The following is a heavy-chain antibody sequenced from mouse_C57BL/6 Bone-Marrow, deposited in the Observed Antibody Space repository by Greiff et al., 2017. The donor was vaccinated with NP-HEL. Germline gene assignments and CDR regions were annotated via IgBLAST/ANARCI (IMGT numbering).Heavy chain of an antibody. CDR1: GYTFTEYT. D-gene: IGHD1-1*01. Sequence: VKLVESGAELVKPGASVKLSCKASGYTFTEYTIHWVKQRSGQGLEWIGWFYPGSGSIKYNEKFKDKATLTADKSSSTVYMELSRLTSEDSAVYFCARHEDTGIRGYYFDYWGQGTTLTVSS. J-gene: IGHJ2*01. CDR3: ARHEDTGIRGYYFDY. CDR2: FYPGSGSI. V-gene: IGHV1-62-2*01.